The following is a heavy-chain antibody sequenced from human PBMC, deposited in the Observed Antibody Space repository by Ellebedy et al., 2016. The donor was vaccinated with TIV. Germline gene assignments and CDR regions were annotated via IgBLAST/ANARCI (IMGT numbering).Heavy chain of an antibody. V-gene: IGHV3-73*01. D-gene: IGHD3-10*01. Sequence: GGSLRLXCAASGFTFSGSAMHWVRQASGKGLEWVGRIRSKANSYATAYAASVKGRFTISRDDSKNTAYLQMNSLKTEDTAVYYCTRQVVDYYGSGHDPWGQGTLVTVSS. CDR1: GFTFSGSA. CDR2: IRSKANSYAT. CDR3: TRQVVDYYGSGHDP. J-gene: IGHJ5*02.